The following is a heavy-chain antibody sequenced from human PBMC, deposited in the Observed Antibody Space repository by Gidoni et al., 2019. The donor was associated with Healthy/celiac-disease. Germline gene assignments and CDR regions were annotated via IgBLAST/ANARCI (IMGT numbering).Heavy chain of an antibody. J-gene: IGHJ4*02. CDR1: GFTFSSYS. CDR3: ARDDGLSGYLDY. D-gene: IGHD3-3*01. CDR2: ISSSSSYI. V-gene: IGHV3-21*01. Sequence: EVQLVESGGGLVKPGGSLRRSCAASGFTFSSYSMNWVRQAPGKGLEWVSSISSSSSYIYYADSVKGRFTISRDNAKNSLYLQMNSLRAEDTAVYYCARDDGLSGYLDYWGQGTLVTVSS.